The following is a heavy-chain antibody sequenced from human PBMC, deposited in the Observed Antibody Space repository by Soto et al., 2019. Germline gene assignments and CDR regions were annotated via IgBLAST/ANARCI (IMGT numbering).Heavy chain of an antibody. V-gene: IGHV3-33*01. CDR2: IWYDGSNK. J-gene: IGHJ5*02. D-gene: IGHD3-9*01. CDR3: ARDRTPVLRYFDLPST. Sequence: QVQLVESGGGVVQPGRSLRLSCAASGFTFSSYGMHWVRQAPGKGLEWVAVIWYDGSNKYYADSVKGRFTISRDNSKNTLYLQMNSLRAEDTAVYYCARDRTPVLRYFDLPSTWGQGTLVTVSS. CDR1: GFTFSSYG.